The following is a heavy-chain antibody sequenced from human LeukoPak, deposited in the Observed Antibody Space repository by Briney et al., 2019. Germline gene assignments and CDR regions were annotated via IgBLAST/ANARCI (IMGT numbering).Heavy chain of an antibody. CDR1: GFTFTTYA. Sequence: GGSLRLSCAASGFTFTTYALSWVRQAPGQGLEWVSSISGSGGNTYYGDSAKGRFTVSRDNSKNTLYLQMSSLRAEDTALYYCAKGSGSSGRDYFDYWGQGTLVTVSA. V-gene: IGHV3-23*01. D-gene: IGHD6-19*01. J-gene: IGHJ4*02. CDR2: ISGSGGNT. CDR3: AKGSGSSGRDYFDY.